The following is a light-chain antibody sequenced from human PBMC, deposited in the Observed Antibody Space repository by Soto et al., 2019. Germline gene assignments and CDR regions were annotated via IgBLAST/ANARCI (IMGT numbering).Light chain of an antibody. CDR1: QSVSNN. V-gene: IGKV3-15*01. J-gene: IGKJ3*01. Sequence: EIVLTQSPATLSVFPGEKATLSCGASQSVSNNLAWYHQKPGQAPRPLIYGASTRATGVPARFSGSGSGTDFTLTISSLQSEDFAIYYCQQYSSWPFTFGRGTKVDIE. CDR2: GAS. CDR3: QQYSSWPFT.